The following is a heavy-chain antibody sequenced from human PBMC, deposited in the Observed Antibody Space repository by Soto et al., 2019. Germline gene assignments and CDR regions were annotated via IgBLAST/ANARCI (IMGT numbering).Heavy chain of an antibody. CDR3: ARSSGYYYLEY. CDR1: GYTFTNYA. Sequence: QVQLVQSGAEVKKPGASVKVSCKASGYTFTNYAMHWVRQAHGQRLAWMGWINAGNGNTKYSQQFQCRVTITRDTSASTAYMELSSLRAEDTAVYYCARSSGYYYLEYWGQGTLVTVSS. J-gene: IGHJ4*02. V-gene: IGHV1-3*01. CDR2: INAGNGNT. D-gene: IGHD3-22*01.